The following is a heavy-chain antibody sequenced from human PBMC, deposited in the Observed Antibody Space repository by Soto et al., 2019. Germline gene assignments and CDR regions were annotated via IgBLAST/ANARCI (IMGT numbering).Heavy chain of an antibody. CDR2: IYYSGST. Sequence: ASETLSLTCTVSGGSISSSSYYWGWIRQPPGKGLEWIGSIYYSGSTYYNPSLKSRVTISVDTSKNQFSLKLSSVTAADTAVYYCARHADYYGSGTPEAFDIWGQGTMVTVSS. CDR1: GGSISSSSYY. CDR3: ARHADYYGSGTPEAFDI. D-gene: IGHD3-10*01. V-gene: IGHV4-39*01. J-gene: IGHJ3*02.